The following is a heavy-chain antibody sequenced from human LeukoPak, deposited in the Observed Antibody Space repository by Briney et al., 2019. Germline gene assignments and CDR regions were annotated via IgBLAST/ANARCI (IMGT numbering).Heavy chain of an antibody. Sequence: GGSLRLSCTASECSFSGHWMHWARQLPGKGLVWVSRISPTGSTTSYADSVKGRFTVSRDNAKNTLYLQVNNLRVEDTAVYYCARGPNSNWSGLDFWGQGTLLTVSS. D-gene: IGHD6-6*01. CDR3: ARGPNSNWSGLDF. CDR2: ISPTGSTT. CDR1: ECSFSGHW. J-gene: IGHJ4*02. V-gene: IGHV3-74*01.